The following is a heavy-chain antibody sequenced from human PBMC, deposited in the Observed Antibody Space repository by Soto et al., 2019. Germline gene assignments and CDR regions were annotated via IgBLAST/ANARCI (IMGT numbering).Heavy chain of an antibody. J-gene: IGHJ5*02. CDR3: ARSVFP. Sequence: PSETLSLTCTVSGDSISDSTYYWGWVRQSPGQGLEWFGSIYYDGTTFYNPSLKSRLTISLDTSKNQFSLRLSSVTAADTAVYYCARSVFPWGQGTLVTVSS. CDR2: IYYDGTT. V-gene: IGHV4-39*07. CDR1: GDSISDSTYY.